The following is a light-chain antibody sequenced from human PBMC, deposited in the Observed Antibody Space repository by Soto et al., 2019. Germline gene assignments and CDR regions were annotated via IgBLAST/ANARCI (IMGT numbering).Light chain of an antibody. CDR3: HQYNSYSHT. J-gene: IGKJ2*01. V-gene: IGKV1-5*03. Sequence: DIQMTQSPSTLSASVGDRVTITCRASQSISSWLAWYQQKPGKAPKLLIYKASSLESGVPSRFSGSGSGTEFTLTSISLHPDAFATYYCHQYNSYSHTFGQGTKLEIK. CDR2: KAS. CDR1: QSISSW.